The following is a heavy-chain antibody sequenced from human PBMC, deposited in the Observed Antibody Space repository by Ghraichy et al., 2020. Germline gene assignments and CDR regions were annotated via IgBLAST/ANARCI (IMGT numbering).Heavy chain of an antibody. CDR2: IAYDGSYK. CDR1: GFTFSIYG. Sequence: GGSLRLSCEASGFTFSIYGMHWVRQAPGKGLDWVAVIAYDGSYKYYADSVKGRFTISRDNSMNTLYLQMNSLRAEDTAVYYCAKHYGDSWGQGTLVTVSS. J-gene: IGHJ4*02. V-gene: IGHV3-30*18. CDR3: AKHYGDS.